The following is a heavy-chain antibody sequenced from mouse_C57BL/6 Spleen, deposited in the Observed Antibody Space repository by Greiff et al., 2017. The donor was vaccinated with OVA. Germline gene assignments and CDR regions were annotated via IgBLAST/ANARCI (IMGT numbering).Heavy chain of an antibody. CDR3: ARRAPYYYGSSYLYFDY. J-gene: IGHJ2*01. CDR2: IYWDDDK. D-gene: IGHD1-1*01. Sequence: QVTLKVCGPGILQSSQTLSLTCSFSGFSLSTSGMGVSWIRQPSGKGLEWLAHIYWDDDKRYNPSLKSRLTISKDTSRNQVFLKITSVDTADTATYYCARRAPYYYGSSYLYFDYWGQGTTLTVSS. CDR1: GFSLSTSGMG. V-gene: IGHV8-12*01.